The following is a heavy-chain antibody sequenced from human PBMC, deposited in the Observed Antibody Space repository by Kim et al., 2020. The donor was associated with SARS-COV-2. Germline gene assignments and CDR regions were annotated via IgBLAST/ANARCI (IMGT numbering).Heavy chain of an antibody. CDR2: INSDGHRT. CDR1: GFSFSTYA. D-gene: IGHD1-26*01. Sequence: GGSLRLSCAASGFSFSTYAMTWVRQVPGKGLEWVSTINSDGHRTYYADSVKGRFTISRDNSKDTLFLQMNSLRADDTAVYSCARKDSKWKRDYFEFWGKGALVTVSS. V-gene: IGHV3-23*01. J-gene: IGHJ4*02. CDR3: ARKDSKWKRDYFEF.